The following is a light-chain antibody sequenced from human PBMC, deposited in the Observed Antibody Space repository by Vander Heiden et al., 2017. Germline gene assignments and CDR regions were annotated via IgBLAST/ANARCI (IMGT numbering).Light chain of an antibody. CDR1: QSVSSSY. J-gene: IGKJ3*01. CDR3: QQYGSSPPT. Sequence: EIVLTQSPGTLSLSPGERATLSCRASQSVSSSYLAWYQQKPGQAPRLLIYGASSRATGIPDRCSGSGSGTDFTLTISRLEPEDFAVYYCQQYGSSPPTSGPGTKVDIK. CDR2: GAS. V-gene: IGKV3-20*01.